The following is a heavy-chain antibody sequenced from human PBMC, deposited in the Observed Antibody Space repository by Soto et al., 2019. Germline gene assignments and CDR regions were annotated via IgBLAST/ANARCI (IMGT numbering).Heavy chain of an antibody. CDR1: GFTFSSSW. D-gene: IGHD3-10*01. CDR3: ARNYYGSGNYYGFFDS. J-gene: IGHJ4*02. CDR2: IHSDGSGA. Sequence: LRLSCAASGFTFSSSWMHWVRQAPGKGLVWVSRIHSDGSGATYGDSVKGRFTISRDNAKNTLYLQMNSLRAEDTAVYYCARNYYGSGNYYGFFDSWGQGILVTVSS. V-gene: IGHV3-74*01.